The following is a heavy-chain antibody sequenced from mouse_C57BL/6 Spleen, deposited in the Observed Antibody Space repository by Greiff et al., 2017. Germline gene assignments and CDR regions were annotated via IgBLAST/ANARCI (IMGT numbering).Heavy chain of an antibody. J-gene: IGHJ2*01. D-gene: IGHD1-1*01. V-gene: IGHV1-4*01. CDR2: INPSSGYT. CDR3: ARAHYGSSDY. Sequence: QVQLQQSGAELARPGASVKMSCKASGYTFTSYTMHWVKQRPGQGLEWIGYINPSSGYTKYNQKFKDKATLTADKSSSTAYMQLSSLTSEDSAVYYCARAHYGSSDYWGQGTTLTVSS. CDR1: GYTFTSYT.